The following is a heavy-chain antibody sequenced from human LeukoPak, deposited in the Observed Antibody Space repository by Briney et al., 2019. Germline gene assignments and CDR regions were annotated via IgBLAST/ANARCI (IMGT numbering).Heavy chain of an antibody. V-gene: IGHV4-61*01. Sequence: KASETLSLTCTVSGASVSSASYWTWIRQPPGKGVKGIAHIYNGVNTNYNPSLKSRVTISVDTSKNQFSLRLNSVTAADTAVYYCARSRAFNSGAFDPWGPGSLVTVSS. CDR2: IYNGVNT. D-gene: IGHD1-26*01. J-gene: IGHJ5*02. CDR1: GASVSSASY. CDR3: ARSRAFNSGAFDP.